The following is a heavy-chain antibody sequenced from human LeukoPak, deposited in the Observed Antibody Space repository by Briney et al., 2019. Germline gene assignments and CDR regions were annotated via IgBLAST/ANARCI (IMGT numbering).Heavy chain of an antibody. CDR3: ARRDHGDYGEEY. V-gene: IGHV3-23*01. CDR1: GFTFSSYA. CDR2: ISGSGVST. J-gene: IGHJ4*02. D-gene: IGHD4-17*01. Sequence: GGSLRLSCAASGFTFSSYAMNWVRQAPGKGLEWVSVISGSGVSTYYADSVKGRFTISRDYSKNTLYLQMNSLRAEDTAVYYCARRDHGDYGEEYWGQGTLVTVSS.